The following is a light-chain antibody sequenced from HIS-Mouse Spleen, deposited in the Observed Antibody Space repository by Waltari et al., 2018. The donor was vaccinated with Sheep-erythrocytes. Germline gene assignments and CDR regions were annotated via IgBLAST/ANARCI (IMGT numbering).Light chain of an antibody. Sequence: QSALTQPRSVSGSPGQSVTISCTGTSSDVGGYNYVSWYQQHPDQAPKLIIYDVSKRPADGPERVYGSKSGNTASMTISGLQAEDEADYYCCSYAGSYNHVCGTGTKVTVL. CDR3: CSYAGSYNHV. V-gene: IGLV2-11*01. CDR1: SSDVGGYNY. J-gene: IGLJ1*01. CDR2: DVS.